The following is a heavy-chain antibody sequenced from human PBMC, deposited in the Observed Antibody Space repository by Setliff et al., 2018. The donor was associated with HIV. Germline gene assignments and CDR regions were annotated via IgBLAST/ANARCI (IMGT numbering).Heavy chain of an antibody. J-gene: IGHJ3*02. V-gene: IGHV5-51*01. CDR1: GYYFTTYY. Sequence: GASLKISCKGSGYYFTTYYIGWVRQMPGKGLEWMGLVYPRDSKAQYSPSFEGQVTFSVDTSISTAYLQWSTLKASDTAIYYCARHRHTAAGTLDAFDIWGQGTVVTVS. CDR3: ARHRHTAAGTLDAFDI. D-gene: IGHD6-13*01. CDR2: VYPRDSKA.